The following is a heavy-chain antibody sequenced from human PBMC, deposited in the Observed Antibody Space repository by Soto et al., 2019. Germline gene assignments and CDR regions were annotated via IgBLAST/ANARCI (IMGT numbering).Heavy chain of an antibody. J-gene: IGHJ4*02. D-gene: IGHD6-19*01. CDR2: ISGSGGST. CDR3: ASRTSGWYFDY. V-gene: IGHV3-23*01. Sequence: EVQLLESGGGLVQPGGSLRLSCTASGFTFCSYAMSWVRQAPGKGLEWVSVISGSGGSTYYADSVKGRFTISRDNSKNTLYLQMNSLRAEDTAVYYCASRTSGWYFDYWGQGTLVTVSS. CDR1: GFTFCSYA.